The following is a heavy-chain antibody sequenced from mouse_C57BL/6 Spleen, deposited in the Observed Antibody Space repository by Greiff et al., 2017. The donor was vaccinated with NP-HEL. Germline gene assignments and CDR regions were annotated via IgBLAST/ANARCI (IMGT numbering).Heavy chain of an antibody. V-gene: IGHV7-3*01. Sequence: EVMLVESGGGLVQPGGSLSLSCAASGFTFTDYYMSWVRQPPGKALEWLGFIRNKANGYTTEYSASVKGRFTISRDNSQSILYLQMNALRAEDSATYYCARDEDYVWHAMDYWGQGTSVTVSS. CDR3: ARDEDYVWHAMDY. J-gene: IGHJ4*01. CDR1: GFTFTDYY. D-gene: IGHD1-1*01. CDR2: IRNKANGYTT.